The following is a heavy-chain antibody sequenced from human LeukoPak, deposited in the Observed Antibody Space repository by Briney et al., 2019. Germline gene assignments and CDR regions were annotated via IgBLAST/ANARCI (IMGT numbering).Heavy chain of an antibody. CDR3: TKERSLGKIRERGNWFDP. J-gene: IGHJ5*02. V-gene: IGHV3-23*01. CDR1: GFIFSSYA. CDR2: ISSSGGST. D-gene: IGHD1-1*01. Sequence: GGSLRLSWAASGFIFSSYAMSWVRQAPGKGLEWVSGISSSGGSTDYAASLKGRCTISRDNSKKPLHLQMNRLRAEDTAVYYCTKERSLGKIRERGNWFDPWGQGTLVTVSS.